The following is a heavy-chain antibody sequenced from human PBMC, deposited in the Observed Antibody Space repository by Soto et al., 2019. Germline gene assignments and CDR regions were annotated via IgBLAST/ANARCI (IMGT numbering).Heavy chain of an antibody. D-gene: IGHD2-2*02. Sequence: QVQLVESGGGVVQPGRSLRLSCAASGFTFSTYGMHWVRQAPGKGLEWVAVISYDGKNKYYAQSVKGRLTISRDNSKNTRDVQVNSLRGEDTDVDYCAKGQPCSSTRCHIYYYGMDVWGQGTTVAVSS. CDR1: GFTFSTYG. J-gene: IGHJ6*02. CDR3: AKGQPCSSTRCHIYYYGMDV. V-gene: IGHV3-30*18. CDR2: ISYDGKNK.